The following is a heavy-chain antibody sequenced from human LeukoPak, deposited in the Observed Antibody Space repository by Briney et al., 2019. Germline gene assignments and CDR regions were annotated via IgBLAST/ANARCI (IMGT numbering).Heavy chain of an antibody. V-gene: IGHV3-43D*03. CDR3: ASLAAAGTSSDY. CDR2: ISWDGGST. J-gene: IGHJ4*02. Sequence: PGGSLRLSCAASGFTFDDYAMHWVRQAPGKGLEWVSLISWDGGSTYYADSVKGRFTISRDNSKNSLCLQMNSLRAEDTALYYCASLAAAGTSSDYWGQGTLVTVSS. CDR1: GFTFDDYA. D-gene: IGHD6-13*01.